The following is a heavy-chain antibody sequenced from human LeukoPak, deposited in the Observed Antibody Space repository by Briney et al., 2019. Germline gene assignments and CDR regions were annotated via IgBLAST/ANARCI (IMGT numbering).Heavy chain of an antibody. J-gene: IGHJ4*02. D-gene: IGHD1-1*01. Sequence: GGSLRLSCAASGFTFSSYAMHWVRQAPGKGLEWVAVISYDGSNKYYADSVKGRFTISRDNSKNTLYLQMNSLRAEDTAVYYCVRGHTTATYYFDYWGQGTLVTVSS. CDR3: VRGHTTATYYFDY. V-gene: IGHV3-30-3*01. CDR1: GFTFSSYA. CDR2: ISYDGSNK.